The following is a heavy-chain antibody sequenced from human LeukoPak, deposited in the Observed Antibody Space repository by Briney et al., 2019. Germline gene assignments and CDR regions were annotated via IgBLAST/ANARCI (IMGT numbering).Heavy chain of an antibody. Sequence: SVKVSCKASGGTFSSYATSWVRQAPGQGLEWMGGIIPIFGTANYAQKFQGRVTITADKSTSTAYMELSSLRSEDTAVYYCARDQGIVVVTAILGYWGQGTLVTVSS. J-gene: IGHJ4*02. V-gene: IGHV1-69*06. CDR2: IIPIFGTA. CDR1: GGTFSSYA. D-gene: IGHD2-21*02. CDR3: ARDQGIVVVTAILGY.